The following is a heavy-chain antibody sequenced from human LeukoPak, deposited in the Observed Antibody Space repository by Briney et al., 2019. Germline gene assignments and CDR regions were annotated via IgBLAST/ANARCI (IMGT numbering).Heavy chain of an antibody. CDR1: GGSFSGYY. D-gene: IGHD3-16*01. V-gene: IGHV4-34*01. CDR3: ARSRGSYYDYVWGSPNWFDP. Sequence: SETLSLTCAVYGGSFSGYYWSWIRQPPGKGLEWIGEINHSGSTNYNPSLKSRVTISVDTSKNQFSLKLSSVTAADTAVYYCARSRGSYYDYVWGSPNWFDPWGRGTLVTVSS. J-gene: IGHJ5*02. CDR2: INHSGST.